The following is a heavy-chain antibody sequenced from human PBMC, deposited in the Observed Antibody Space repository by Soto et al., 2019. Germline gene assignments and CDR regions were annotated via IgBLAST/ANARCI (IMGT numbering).Heavy chain of an antibody. CDR3: ASRSGSFDQ. CDR2: MYYSGST. Sequence: QVHLQESGPGLVKPSQTLSLTCAVSGGSISSGGYYWSWIRQHPGKGLEWIGYMYYSGSTYYNPSLKRRFSISLDTSTNQFSLKLSSMTAADTAVYYCASRSGSFDQWGQGTLVTVSS. D-gene: IGHD3-22*01. J-gene: IGHJ4*02. V-gene: IGHV4-31*11. CDR1: GGSISSGGYY.